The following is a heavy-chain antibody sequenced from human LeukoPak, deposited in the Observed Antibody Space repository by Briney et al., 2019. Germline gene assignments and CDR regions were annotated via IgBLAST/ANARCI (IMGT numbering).Heavy chain of an antibody. CDR2: IRYDGSNK. V-gene: IGHV3-30*02. D-gene: IGHD3-9*01. J-gene: IGHJ4*02. Sequence: PGGSLRLSCAASGFTFSSYGMHWVRQAPGKGLEWVAFIRYDGSNKYYADSVKGRFTISRDNSKNTLYLQMNSLRAEDTAVYCCRAEGYFDWLFPSDYWGQGTLVTVSS. CDR3: RAEGYFDWLFPSDY. CDR1: GFTFSSYG.